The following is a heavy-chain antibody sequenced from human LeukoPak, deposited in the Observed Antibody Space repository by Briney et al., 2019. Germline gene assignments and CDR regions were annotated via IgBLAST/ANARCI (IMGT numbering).Heavy chain of an antibody. CDR1: GVTFSSYE. CDR3: AELGITMIGGV. D-gene: IGHD3-10*02. V-gene: IGHV3-48*03. CDR2: ICSSGSTI. J-gene: IGHJ6*04. Sequence: GGSLRLSCAASGVTFSSYERNWVRQAPGKGLEWVSYICSSGSTIYYADSVKGRFTISRDNAKNSLYLQMNSLRAEDTAVYYCAELGITMIGGVWGKGTTVTISS.